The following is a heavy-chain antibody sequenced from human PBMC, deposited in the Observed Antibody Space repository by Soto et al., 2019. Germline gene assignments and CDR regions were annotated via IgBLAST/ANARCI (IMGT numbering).Heavy chain of an antibody. CDR1: GFTVSNSY. Sequence: SVGSRRLSCAASGFTVSNSYMSWVRQAPGKGLEWVSVIYSGGSTYYADSVKGRFTISRDSSKNTLYLQMNSLRAEDTAVYYCARGFQSSFGYWGQGTLVTVSS. J-gene: IGHJ4*02. CDR2: IYSGGST. V-gene: IGHV3-53*01. CDR3: ARGFQSSFGY. D-gene: IGHD2-21*01.